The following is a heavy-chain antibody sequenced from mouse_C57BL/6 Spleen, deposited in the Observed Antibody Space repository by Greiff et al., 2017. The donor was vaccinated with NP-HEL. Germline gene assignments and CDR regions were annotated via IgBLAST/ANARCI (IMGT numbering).Heavy chain of an antibody. CDR1: GYAFSSSW. CDR2: IYPGDGDT. J-gene: IGHJ4*01. D-gene: IGHD1-1*01. Sequence: QVQLQQSGPELVKPGASVKISCKASGYAFSSSWMNWVKQRPGKGLEWIGRIYPGDGDTNYNGKFKGKATLTADKSSSTAYMQLSSLTSEDSAVYFCALRRYRDYAMDYWGQGTSVTVSS. V-gene: IGHV1-82*01. CDR3: ALRRYRDYAMDY.